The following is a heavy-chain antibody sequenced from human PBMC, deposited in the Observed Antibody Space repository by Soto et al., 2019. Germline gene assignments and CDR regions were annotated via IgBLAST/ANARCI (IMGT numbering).Heavy chain of an antibody. CDR1: GGSFSGYY. Sequence: SETLSLTCAVYGGSFSGYYWSWIRQPPGKGLEWIGEINHSGSTNYNPSLKSRVTISVDTSKNQFSLKLSSVTAADTAVYYCARSFSFAATLISFVYGDYEVWGQGTLVTVSS. CDR3: ARSFSFAATLISFVYGDYEV. V-gene: IGHV4-34*01. CDR2: INHSGST. J-gene: IGHJ4*02. D-gene: IGHD4-17*01.